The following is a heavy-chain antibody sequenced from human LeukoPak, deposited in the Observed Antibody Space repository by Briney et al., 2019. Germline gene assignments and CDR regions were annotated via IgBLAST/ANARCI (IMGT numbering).Heavy chain of an antibody. CDR1: GYTFTSYG. Sequence: GASVKVSCKASGYTFTSYGISWVRQAPGQGLEWMGWISAYNGNTNYAQKFQGRVTMTRDTSISTAYMELSRLRSDDTAVYYCARVGNWELDRFHDYWGQGTLLTVSS. CDR2: ISAYNGNT. V-gene: IGHV1-18*01. CDR3: ARVGNWELDRFHDY. D-gene: IGHD1-26*01. J-gene: IGHJ4*02.